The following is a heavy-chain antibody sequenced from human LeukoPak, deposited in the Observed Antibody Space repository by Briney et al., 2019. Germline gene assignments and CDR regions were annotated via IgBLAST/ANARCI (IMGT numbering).Heavy chain of an antibody. V-gene: IGHV4-31*03. Sequence: PSETLSLTCTASGGSISSGGYSWSWIRQHPGKGLEWIGYIYYSGSTYYNPSLKSRVTISVDTSKNQFSLKLSSVTAADTAVYYCARDTYYYDSSGYPNNWFDPWGQGTLVTVSS. J-gene: IGHJ5*02. CDR1: GGSISSGGYS. CDR2: IYYSGST. CDR3: ARDTYYYDSSGYPNNWFDP. D-gene: IGHD3-22*01.